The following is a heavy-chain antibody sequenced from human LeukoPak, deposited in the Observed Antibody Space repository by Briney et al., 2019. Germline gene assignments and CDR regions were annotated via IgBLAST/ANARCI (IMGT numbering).Heavy chain of an antibody. Sequence: GASVKVSCKASGFTFTASDISWVRQAPGQGLEWMGWISVYNGNTNYAQKFQGRVTMTTDTSTTTAYMELRSLRSDDTAVYYCARVGGYSGYDVIDYWGQGTLVSVSS. CDR1: GFTFTASD. CDR2: ISVYNGNT. V-gene: IGHV1-18*01. J-gene: IGHJ4*02. CDR3: ARVGGYSGYDVIDY. D-gene: IGHD5-12*01.